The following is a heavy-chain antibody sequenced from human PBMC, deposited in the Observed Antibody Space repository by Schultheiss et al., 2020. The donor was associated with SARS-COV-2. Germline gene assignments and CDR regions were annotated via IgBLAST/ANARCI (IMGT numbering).Heavy chain of an antibody. D-gene: IGHD3-16*02. Sequence: SQTLSLTCTVSGGSISSYYWSWIRQPPGKGLEWIGEINHSGSTNYNPSLKSRVTISVDTSKNQFSLKLSSVTAADTAVYYCARAGIKFGGVIVNNYYFDYWGQGTLVTVSS. J-gene: IGHJ4*02. CDR3: ARAGIKFGGVIVNNYYFDY. V-gene: IGHV4-34*01. CDR2: INHSGST. CDR1: GGSISSYY.